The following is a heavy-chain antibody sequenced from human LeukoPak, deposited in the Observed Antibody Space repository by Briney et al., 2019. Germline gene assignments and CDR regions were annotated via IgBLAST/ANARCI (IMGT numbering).Heavy chain of an antibody. CDR1: GYSFTSYW. CDR3: VKVGYCSGGSYLLPYWDY. V-gene: IGHV5-51*01. Sequence: GESLKISCKGSGYSFTSYWIGWVRQMPGKGLEWMGIIYPGDSDTRYSPSFQGQVTISADKSISTAYLQWSSLKASDTAMYYCVKVGYCSGGSYLLPYWDYWGQGTLVTVSS. J-gene: IGHJ4*02. D-gene: IGHD2-15*01. CDR2: IYPGDSDT.